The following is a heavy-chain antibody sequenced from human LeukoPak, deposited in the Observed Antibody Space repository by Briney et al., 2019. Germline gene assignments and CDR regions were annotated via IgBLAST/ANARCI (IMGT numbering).Heavy chain of an antibody. J-gene: IGHJ4*02. Sequence: GGSLRLSCAASGFTFSTYAMSWVRQAPGKGLEWVSTISGNGGDTYYADSVKGRFTIPRDNSKNTLYLQMNSLRVEDTAVYYCAKCDGSGSYDDYWGQGTLVTVSS. CDR3: AKCDGSGSYDDY. D-gene: IGHD3-10*01. V-gene: IGHV3-23*01. CDR2: ISGNGGDT. CDR1: GFTFSTYA.